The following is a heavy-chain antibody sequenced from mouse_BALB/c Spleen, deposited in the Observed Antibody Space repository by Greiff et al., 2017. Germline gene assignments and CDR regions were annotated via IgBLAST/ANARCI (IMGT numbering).Heavy chain of an antibody. J-gene: IGHJ4*01. V-gene: IGHV5-17*02. D-gene: IGHD2-2*01. CDR2: ISSGSSTI. Sequence: EVQLVESGGGLVQPGGSRKLSCAASGFTFSSFGMHWVRQAPEKGLEWVAYISSGSSTIYYADTVKGRFTISRDNPKNTLFLQMTSLRSEDTAMYYCARFVGYGGDYAMDYWGQGTSVTVSS. CDR1: GFTFSSFG. CDR3: ARFVGYGGDYAMDY.